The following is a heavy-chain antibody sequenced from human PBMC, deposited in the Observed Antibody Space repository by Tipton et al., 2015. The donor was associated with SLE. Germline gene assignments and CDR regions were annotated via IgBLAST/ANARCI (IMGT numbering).Heavy chain of an antibody. CDR3: ARDRGSGWFDFDY. D-gene: IGHD6-19*01. Sequence: QLVQSGGGLVQPGGSLRLSCAASGFTVSSNYMSWVRQAPGKGLEWVSVIYSGGSTYYADSVKGRFTISRDNSKNTLYLQMNSLRAEDTAVYYCARDRGSGWFDFDYWGQGSLVTVSS. CDR1: GFTVSSNY. CDR2: IYSGGST. V-gene: IGHV3-53*04. J-gene: IGHJ4*02.